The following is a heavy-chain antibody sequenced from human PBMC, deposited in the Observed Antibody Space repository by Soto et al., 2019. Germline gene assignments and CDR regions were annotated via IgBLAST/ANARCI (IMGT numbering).Heavy chain of an antibody. CDR3: AKALRRSLNFFYYMDV. CDR2: IGVNGFTT. CDR1: GFTFVSYA. J-gene: IGHJ6*03. V-gene: IGHV3-23*01. Sequence: EVQLLESGGGLVQPGGSLRLSCVVSGFTFVSYAMSWVRQAPGKGPEWVAIIGVNGFTTYYADSVKGRFTFSGEKSKSTLLLQMTGVRADDTGLFYGAKALRRSLNFFYYMDVWGRGTSVTVSS. D-gene: IGHD6-13*01.